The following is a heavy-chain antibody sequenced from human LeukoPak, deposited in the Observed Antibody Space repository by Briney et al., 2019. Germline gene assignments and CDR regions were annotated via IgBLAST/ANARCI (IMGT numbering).Heavy chain of an antibody. CDR3: ARGSSDWYFDY. V-gene: IGHV4-59*12. CDR2: IYYSGST. Sequence: PSETLSLTCTVSGGSISRYYWSWIRQPPGKGLEWIGDIYYSGSTNYNPSLKSRVTISVDTSKNQFSLKLSSVTAADTAVYYCARGSSDWYFDYWGQGTLVTVSS. J-gene: IGHJ4*02. CDR1: GGSISRYY. D-gene: IGHD6-19*01.